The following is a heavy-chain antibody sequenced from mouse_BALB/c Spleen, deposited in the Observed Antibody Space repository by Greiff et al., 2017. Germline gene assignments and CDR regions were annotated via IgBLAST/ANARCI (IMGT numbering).Heavy chain of an antibody. J-gene: IGHJ4*01. CDR1: GFTFTDYY. Sequence: EVKVVESGGGLVQPGGSLRLSCATSGFTFTDYYMSWVRQPPGKALEWLGFIRNKANGYTTEYSASVKGRFTISRDNSQSILYLQMNTLRAEDSATYYGARDEETTVMDYWGQGTSVTVSS. V-gene: IGHV7-3*02. D-gene: IGHD1-1*01. CDR2: IRNKANGYTT. CDR3: ARDEETTVMDY.